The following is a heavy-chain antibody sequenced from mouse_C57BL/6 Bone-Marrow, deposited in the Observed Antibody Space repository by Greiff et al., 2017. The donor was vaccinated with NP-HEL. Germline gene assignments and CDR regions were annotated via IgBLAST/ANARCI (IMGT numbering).Heavy chain of an antibody. V-gene: IGHV1-7*01. CDR3: ARGDYDEDWYFDV. D-gene: IGHD2-4*01. Sequence: QVQLQQSGAELAKPGASVKLSCKASGYTFTSYWMHWVKQRPGQGLEWIGYINPSSGSTKYNQKFKDKATLTADKSSSTAYMQLSSLTYEDSAVYYCARGDYDEDWYFDVWGTGTTVTVSS. CDR1: GYTFTSYW. J-gene: IGHJ1*03. CDR2: INPSSGST.